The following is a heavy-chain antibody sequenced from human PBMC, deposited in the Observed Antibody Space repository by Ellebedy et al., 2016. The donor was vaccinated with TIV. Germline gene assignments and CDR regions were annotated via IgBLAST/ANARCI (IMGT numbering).Heavy chain of an antibody. J-gene: IGHJ6*02. CDR1: GDSVSTDIG. D-gene: IGHD3-10*01. Sequence: SETLSLTCVISGDSVSTDIGWNWIRPSPSRGLEWLGRTYYRSKWRNDYAVSLKSRITINSDTSKNQFSLPLNSVTPEDTAVYYCARGWFGSGMGVWGQGTTVTVSS. CDR2: TYYRSKWRN. CDR3: ARGWFGSGMGV. V-gene: IGHV6-1*01.